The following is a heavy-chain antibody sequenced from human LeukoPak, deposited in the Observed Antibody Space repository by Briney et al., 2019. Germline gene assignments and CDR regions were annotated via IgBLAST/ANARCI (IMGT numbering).Heavy chain of an antibody. J-gene: IGHJ4*02. V-gene: IGHV1-2*02. Sequence: GASVKVACKASGYTFTDYYIHWVRQAPGQGLEWMGWINAKSGDTEYAQKFQARVTMARDTSISTTYVEVSRLSSDDTAVYYCARQNTGQLDYWGQGTLVTVSS. CDR3: ARQNTGQLDY. D-gene: IGHD2-8*02. CDR1: GYTFTDYY. CDR2: INAKSGDT.